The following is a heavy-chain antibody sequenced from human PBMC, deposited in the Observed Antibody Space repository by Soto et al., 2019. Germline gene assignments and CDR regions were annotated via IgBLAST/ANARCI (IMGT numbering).Heavy chain of an antibody. CDR3: ARDKAPLPAAIRGWFDP. CDR2: INAGNGNT. Sequence: ASVKVSCKASGYTFTSYAMHWVRQAPGQRLEWMGWINAGNGNTKYSQKFQGRVTITRDTSASTAYMELSSLRSEDTAVYYCARDKAPLPAAIRGWFDPWGQGTRVTVSS. V-gene: IGHV1-3*01. D-gene: IGHD2-2*02. J-gene: IGHJ5*02. CDR1: GYTFTSYA.